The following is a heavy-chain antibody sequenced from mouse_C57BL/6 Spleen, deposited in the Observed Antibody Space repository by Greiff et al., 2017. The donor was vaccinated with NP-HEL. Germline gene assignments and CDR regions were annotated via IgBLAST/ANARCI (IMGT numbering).Heavy chain of an antibody. CDR3: ARGQLRKDWFAY. Sequence: VHVKQSGAELVKPGASVKLSCTASGFNIKDYYMHWVKQRTEQGLEWIGRIDPEDGETKYAPKFQGKATITANTSSNTAYLQLSSLTSEDTAVYYCARGQLRKDWFAYWGQGTLVTVSA. CDR1: GFNIKDYY. CDR2: IDPEDGET. D-gene: IGHD3-2*02. V-gene: IGHV14-2*01. J-gene: IGHJ3*01.